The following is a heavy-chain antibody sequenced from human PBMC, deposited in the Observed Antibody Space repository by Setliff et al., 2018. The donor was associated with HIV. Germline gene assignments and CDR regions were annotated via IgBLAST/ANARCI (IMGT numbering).Heavy chain of an antibody. J-gene: IGHJ2*01. CDR1: GDSITNSMHY. D-gene: IGHD2-2*01. V-gene: IGHV4-30-4*01. CDR3: ARDKTYCNYSRCSRAGWYFDL. CDR2: IYYSGST. Sequence: SETLSLTCTVSGDSITNSMHYWSWIRQPPGKGLEWIDYIYYSGSTYYNPSLKSRVTISVDTSKNQFSVKLSSVTAADTAVYYCARDKTYCNYSRCSRAGWYFDLWGRGTLVTVS.